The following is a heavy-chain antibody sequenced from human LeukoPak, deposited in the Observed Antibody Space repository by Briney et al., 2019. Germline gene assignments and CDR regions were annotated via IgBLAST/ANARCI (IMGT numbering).Heavy chain of an antibody. J-gene: IGHJ4*02. Sequence: GGSLRLSCVASGLSISTSWMSWVRQAPGKGLEWVSTISGGGGYTYYADSAKGRFTISRDNSKSTLYLQMNSLRAEDTAVYYCAKDVKYSSSSWGQGTLVTVSS. V-gene: IGHV3-23*01. D-gene: IGHD6-19*01. CDR3: AKDVKYSSSS. CDR1: GLSISTSW. CDR2: ISGGGGYT.